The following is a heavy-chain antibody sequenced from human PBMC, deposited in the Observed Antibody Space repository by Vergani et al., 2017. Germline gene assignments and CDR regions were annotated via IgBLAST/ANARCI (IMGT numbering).Heavy chain of an antibody. Sequence: QVQLVQSGAEVKKPGASVKVSCKASGYTFTSDYMHWVRQAPEQGLEWMGIINPSGGSTSYAQKFQGRVTMTRDTSTSTVYMKLSSLRSEDTAVYYCARDLTRDSSFDYCVQGTNITVSS. CDR2: INPSGGST. D-gene: IGHD3-22*01. J-gene: IGHJ4*02. V-gene: IGHV1-46*01. CDR1: GYTFTSDY. CDR3: ARDLTRDSSFDY.